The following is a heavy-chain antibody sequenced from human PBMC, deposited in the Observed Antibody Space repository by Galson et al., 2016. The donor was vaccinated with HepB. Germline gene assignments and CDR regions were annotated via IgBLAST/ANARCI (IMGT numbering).Heavy chain of an antibody. CDR3: ARGETYYYDTGGYLDY. Sequence: SLRLSCAASGFTFSDYYMSWIRQAPGKGLEWVSYISSSGRTIYYADSVKGRFTISRDNAKNSLFLQLNSLRAEDTAVYYCARGETYYYDTGGYLDYWGQGTLVTVSS. V-gene: IGHV3-11*04. CDR2: ISSSGRTI. J-gene: IGHJ4*02. D-gene: IGHD3-22*01. CDR1: GFTFSDYY.